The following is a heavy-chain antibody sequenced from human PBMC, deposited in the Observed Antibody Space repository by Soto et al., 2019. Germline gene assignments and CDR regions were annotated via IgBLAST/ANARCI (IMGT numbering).Heavy chain of an antibody. Sequence: QVQLVESGGGVVQPGRSLRLSCAASGFTFSSYAMHWVRQAPGKGLEWVAVISYDGSNKYYADSVKGRFTISRDNSKNTLYLQMNSLRAEDTAVYYCARANYYDSSGLFCWGQGTLVTVSS. D-gene: IGHD3-22*01. J-gene: IGHJ4*02. CDR1: GFTFSSYA. V-gene: IGHV3-30-3*01. CDR2: ISYDGSNK. CDR3: ARANYYDSSGLFC.